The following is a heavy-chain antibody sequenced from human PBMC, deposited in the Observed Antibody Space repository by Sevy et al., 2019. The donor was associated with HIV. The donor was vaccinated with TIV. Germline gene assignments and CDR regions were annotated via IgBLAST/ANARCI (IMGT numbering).Heavy chain of an antibody. CDR1: GFTFSDFW. CDR3: ARDPDWGALDR. J-gene: IGHJ5*02. D-gene: IGHD7-27*01. Sequence: GGSLRLSCEVSGFTFSDFWMTWVRQSPGKGLEWVAYINQDERHINLLDSVRGRFTISRVNAKNSLYLQMDSLRAEDTAIDYRARDPDWGALDRWGQGTLVLVSS. V-gene: IGHV3-7*01. CDR2: INQDERHI.